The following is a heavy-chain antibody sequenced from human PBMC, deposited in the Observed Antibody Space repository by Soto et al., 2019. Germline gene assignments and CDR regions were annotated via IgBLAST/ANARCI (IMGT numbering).Heavy chain of an antibody. Sequence: SETLSLTCTVSGGSISSYYWSWIRQPPGKGLEWIGYIYYSGSTNYNPSLKSRVTISVDTSKNQFSLKLSSVTAADTAVYYCARDMPKNYYDSSGYYRGGSWFDPWGQGTLVTVSS. V-gene: IGHV4-59*01. CDR1: GGSISSYY. CDR2: IYYSGST. J-gene: IGHJ5*02. D-gene: IGHD3-22*01. CDR3: ARDMPKNYYDSSGYYRGGSWFDP.